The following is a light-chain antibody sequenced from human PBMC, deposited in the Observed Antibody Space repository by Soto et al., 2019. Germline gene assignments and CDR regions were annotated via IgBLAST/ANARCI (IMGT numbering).Light chain of an antibody. J-gene: IGKJ1*01. V-gene: IGKV1-5*03. CDR2: KAS. CDR1: QSISYW. CDR3: QQYNSYPRT. Sequence: DIQMTQSPSTLSASVGDRVTITCRASQSISYWLAWYQQKPGKAPNLLIYKASTLESGVPSRFSGSASGTEFTLTISSLQPDDFATYYCQQYNSYPRTFGQGTRVEIK.